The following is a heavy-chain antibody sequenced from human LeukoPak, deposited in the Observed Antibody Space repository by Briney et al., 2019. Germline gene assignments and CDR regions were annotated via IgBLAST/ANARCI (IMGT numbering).Heavy chain of an antibody. CDR1: GFTVSSNY. V-gene: IGHV3-66*01. D-gene: IGHD1-26*01. J-gene: IGHJ4*02. CDR3: AREQVGATNFFDY. CDR2: IYSGGST. Sequence: GGSLRLSCAASGFTVSSNYMSWVRQAPGKGLEWGSVIYSGGSTYYADSVKGRFTISRDNSKNTLYLQMNSLRAEDTAVYYCAREQVGATNFFDYWGQGTLVTVSS.